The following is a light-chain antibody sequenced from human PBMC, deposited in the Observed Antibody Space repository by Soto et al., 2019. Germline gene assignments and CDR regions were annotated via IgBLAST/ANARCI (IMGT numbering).Light chain of an antibody. CDR2: GAS. Sequence: EIVLTQSPGTLSLSPGERATLSCRASQSVSSSYLAWYQQKPGQAPRLLIYGASSRATGVPDRITGSGSGTDFTLSISRLEPEDFAVYYCQQYNNWPTFGQGTKVDI. CDR3: QQYNNWPT. J-gene: IGKJ1*01. V-gene: IGKV3-20*01. CDR1: QSVSSSY.